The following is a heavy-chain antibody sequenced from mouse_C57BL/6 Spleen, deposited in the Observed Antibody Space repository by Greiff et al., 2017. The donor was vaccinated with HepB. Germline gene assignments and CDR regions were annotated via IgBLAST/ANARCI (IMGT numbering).Heavy chain of an antibody. Sequence: ESGPGLVKPSQSLSLTCSVTGYSITSGYYWNWIRQFPGNKLEWMGYISYDGSNNYNPSLKNRISITRDTSKNQFFLKLNSVTTEDTATYYCAREGITTVGRYFDVWGTGTTVTVSS. CDR2: ISYDGSN. D-gene: IGHD1-1*01. V-gene: IGHV3-6*01. CDR3: AREGITTVGRYFDV. J-gene: IGHJ1*03. CDR1: GYSITSGYY.